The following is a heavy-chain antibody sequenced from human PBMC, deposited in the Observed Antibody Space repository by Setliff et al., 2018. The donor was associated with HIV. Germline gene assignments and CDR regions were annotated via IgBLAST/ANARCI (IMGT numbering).Heavy chain of an antibody. CDR1: GFSFSAYI. J-gene: IGHJ4*02. CDR3: ATDLNWEGG. CDR2: IKYDGSEI. V-gene: IGHV3-7*03. Sequence: GGSLRLSCAASGFSFSAYIMNWVRQAPGKELESVANIKYDGSEIYYADSVKGRFTISRDNAKNSLYLQMNSLRVEDTAVYYCATDLNWEGGWGQGTLVTVSS. D-gene: IGHD1-26*01.